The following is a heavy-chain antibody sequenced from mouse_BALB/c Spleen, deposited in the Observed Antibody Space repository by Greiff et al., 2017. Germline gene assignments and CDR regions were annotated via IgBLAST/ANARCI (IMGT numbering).Heavy chain of an antibody. CDR3: ARSIYGSSSDY. CDR2: IDPANGNT. J-gene: IGHJ2*01. CDR1: GFNIKDTY. Sequence: EVQLQQSGAELVKPGASVKLSCTASGFNIKDTYMHWVKQRPEQGLEWIGRIDPANGNTKYDPKFQGKATITADTSSNTAYLQLSSLTSEDTAVYYCARSIYGSSSDYWGKGTTLTVSS. V-gene: IGHV14-3*02. D-gene: IGHD1-1*01.